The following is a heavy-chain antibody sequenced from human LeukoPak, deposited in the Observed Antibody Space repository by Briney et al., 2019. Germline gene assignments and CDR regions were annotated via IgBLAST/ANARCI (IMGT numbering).Heavy chain of an antibody. D-gene: IGHD3-22*01. CDR3: ARHATYYYDSSGPLYGMDV. V-gene: IGHV4-59*08. CDR1: GGSISSYY. J-gene: IGHJ6*02. Sequence: PSETLSLTCTVSGGSISSYYWSWIRQPPGKGLEWIGYIYYSGSTNYNPSLKSRVTISVDTSKNQFSLKLSSVTAADTAVYYCARHATYYYDSSGPLYGMDVWGQGTTVTVSS. CDR2: IYYSGST.